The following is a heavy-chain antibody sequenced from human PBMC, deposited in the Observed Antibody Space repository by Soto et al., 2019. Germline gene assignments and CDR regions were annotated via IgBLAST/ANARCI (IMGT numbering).Heavy chain of an antibody. CDR1: GGSISSGGYY. CDR3: ARGFRSGYFDY. Sequence: SEALSLTCTVSGGSISSGGYYWSWIRQHPGKGLEWIGYIYYSGSTYYNPSLKSRVTISVDTSKNQFSLKLSSVTAADTAVYYCARGFRSGYFDYWGQGTLVTVSS. J-gene: IGHJ4*02. D-gene: IGHD3-22*01. V-gene: IGHV4-31*03. CDR2: IYYSGST.